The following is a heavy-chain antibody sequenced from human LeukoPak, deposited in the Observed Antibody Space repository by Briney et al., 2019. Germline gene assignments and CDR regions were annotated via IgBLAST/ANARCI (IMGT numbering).Heavy chain of an antibody. J-gene: IGHJ4*02. CDR3: AKGGAQV. V-gene: IGHV3-23*01. D-gene: IGHD1-26*01. CDR2: ISSSGGST. Sequence: GGSLSLSCAAAAFTFSSDALRWVRQAAGKGLEWVSAISSSGGSTYYADSVRGRFIISRDSSKNTLYLQMNSLRAEDTAVYYCAKGGAQVGGQGTLVTVSS. CDR1: AFTFSSDA.